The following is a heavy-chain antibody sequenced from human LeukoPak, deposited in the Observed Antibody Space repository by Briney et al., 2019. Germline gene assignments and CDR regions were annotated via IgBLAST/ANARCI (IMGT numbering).Heavy chain of an antibody. CDR1: GFTFSNYA. Sequence: GRSLRLSCAASGFTFSNYAMHWVRQAPGKGLEWVAVISYDGTNKYYADSVKGRFTISRDNSKNTMYLQMNSLRAEDTAMYYCARVPMSYDSSGFGGAFDIWGQGTMVTVSS. D-gene: IGHD3-22*01. V-gene: IGHV3-30-3*01. J-gene: IGHJ3*02. CDR3: ARVPMSYDSSGFGGAFDI. CDR2: ISYDGTNK.